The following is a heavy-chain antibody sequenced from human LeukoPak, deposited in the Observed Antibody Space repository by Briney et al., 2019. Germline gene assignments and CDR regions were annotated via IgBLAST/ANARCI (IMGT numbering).Heavy chain of an antibody. Sequence: PETLSLTCALSAASFSAYYTSWIRQPPGKGLEWIGEINHSGSTNYNPSLKSRVTISVDTSKNQFSLKLSSVTAADTAVYYCARFARGIVVVPAAMDWFDPWGQGTLVTVSS. CDR3: ARFARGIVVVPAAMDWFDP. CDR1: AASFSAYY. D-gene: IGHD2-2*01. J-gene: IGHJ5*02. CDR2: INHSGST. V-gene: IGHV4-34*01.